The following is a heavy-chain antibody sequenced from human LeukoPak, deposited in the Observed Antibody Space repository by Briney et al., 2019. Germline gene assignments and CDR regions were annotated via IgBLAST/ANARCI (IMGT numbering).Heavy chain of an antibody. CDR3: ARGLRVDWLVGFDY. V-gene: IGHV1-2*02. CDR1: GYTFTGYY. D-gene: IGHD3-9*01. J-gene: IGHJ4*02. Sequence: GASVKVSCKASGYTFTGYYMHWVRQAPGQGLEWVGWINPNSGGTNYAQKFQGRVTMTRDTSISIAYMELSRLRSDDTAVYYCARGLRVDWLVGFDYWGQGTLVTVSS. CDR2: INPNSGGT.